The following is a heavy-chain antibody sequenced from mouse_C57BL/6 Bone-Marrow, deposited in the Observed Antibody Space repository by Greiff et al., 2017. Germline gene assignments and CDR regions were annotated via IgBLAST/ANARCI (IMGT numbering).Heavy chain of an antibody. V-gene: IGHV5-4*01. J-gene: IGHJ2*01. CDR2: ISDGGSYT. D-gene: IGHD1-1*01. Sequence: VQLKESGGGLVKPGGSLKLSCAASGFTFSSYAMSWVRQTPEKRLEWVATISDGGSYTYYPDNVKGRFTISRDNAKNNLYLQMSHLKSEDTAMYYCAREGTTTVAYYFDYWGQGTTLTVSS. CDR3: AREGTTTVAYYFDY. CDR1: GFTFSSYA.